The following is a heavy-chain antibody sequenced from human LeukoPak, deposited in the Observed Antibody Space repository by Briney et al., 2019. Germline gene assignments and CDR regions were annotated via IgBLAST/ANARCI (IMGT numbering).Heavy chain of an antibody. CDR3: ARDEWELLLYYYYIDV. V-gene: IGHV3-48*01. J-gene: IGHJ6*03. CDR2: ISSSSSTI. Sequence: GGSLRLSCAASGFTFSGYSMNWVRQAPGKGLEWVSYISSSSSTIYYADSVRGRFTISRDNAKNSLYLQMNSLRAEDTAVYYCARDEWELLLYYYYIDVWGKGTTVTVSS. CDR1: GFTFSGYS. D-gene: IGHD1-26*01.